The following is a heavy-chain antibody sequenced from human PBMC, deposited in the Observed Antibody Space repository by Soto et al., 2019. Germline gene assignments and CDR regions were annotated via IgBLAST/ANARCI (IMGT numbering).Heavy chain of an antibody. J-gene: IGHJ4*02. Sequence: QVQLVQSGAEVRQPASSVKVSCKTSGGTFSSYAISWVRQAPGQGLEWMGGIVPIVDTSTYAQKFQGRVTITADESTSTAYMELSSLRTDDTAVYYCVIVVAIPGYPDNWGQGTLGNVSS. CDR2: IVPIVDTS. D-gene: IGHD5-12*01. V-gene: IGHV1-69*12. CDR3: VIVVAIPGYPDN. CDR1: GGTFSSYA.